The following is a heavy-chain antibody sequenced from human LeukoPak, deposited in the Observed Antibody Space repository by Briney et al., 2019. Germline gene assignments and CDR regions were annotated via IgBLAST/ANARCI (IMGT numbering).Heavy chain of an antibody. Sequence: ASVKVSCKASGYTFTSYYMHWVRQAPGQGLEWMGIINPSGGSTSYAQKFQGRVTMTSDTSTSTVYMELSRLRSDDTAVYYCATLGFGELLQENWLDPWGQGTLVTVSS. CDR3: ATLGFGELLQENWLDP. CDR1: GYTFTSYY. CDR2: INPSGGST. V-gene: IGHV1-46*01. J-gene: IGHJ5*02. D-gene: IGHD3-10*01.